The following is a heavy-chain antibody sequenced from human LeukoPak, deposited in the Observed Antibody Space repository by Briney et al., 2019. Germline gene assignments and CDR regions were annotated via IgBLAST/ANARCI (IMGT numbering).Heavy chain of an antibody. CDR2: IIPIFGTA. CDR3: AGSGTVISYYFDC. V-gene: IGHV1-69*06. J-gene: IGHJ4*02. D-gene: IGHD4-17*01. CDR1: GGTFSSYA. Sequence: EASVTVSCKASGGTFSSYAISWVRQAPGQGLEWMGGIIPIFGTANYAQKFQGRVTITADKSTSTAYMEPSSLRSEDTAVYYCAGSGTVISYYFDCWGQGTLVTVSS.